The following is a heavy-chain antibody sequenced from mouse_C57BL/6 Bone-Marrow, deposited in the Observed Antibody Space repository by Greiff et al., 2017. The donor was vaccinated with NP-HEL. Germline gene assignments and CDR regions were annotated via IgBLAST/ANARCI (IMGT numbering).Heavy chain of an antibody. Sequence: VKVVESGAELVRPGASVTLSCKASGYTFTDYEMHWVKQTPVHGLEWIGAIDPETGGTAYNQKFKGKAILTADKSSSTAYMELRSLTSEDSAVYYCTREGDYYYAMDYWGQGTSVTVSS. CDR2: IDPETGGT. V-gene: IGHV1-15*01. D-gene: IGHD2-4*01. CDR3: TREGDYYYAMDY. J-gene: IGHJ4*01. CDR1: GYTFTDYE.